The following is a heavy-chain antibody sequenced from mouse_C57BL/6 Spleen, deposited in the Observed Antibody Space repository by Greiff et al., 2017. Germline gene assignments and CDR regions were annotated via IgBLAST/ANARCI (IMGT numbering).Heavy chain of an antibody. CDR1: GYTFTEYT. V-gene: IGHV1-62-2*01. CDR3: ARHEDYENYLDY. D-gene: IGHD2-12*01. J-gene: IGHJ2*01. Sequence: QVQLKESGAELVKPGASVKLSCKASGYTFTEYTIHWVKQRSGQGLEWIGWFYPGSGSITYNEKFKDKATLTADKSSSTVYMELSRLTSEDSAVYFCARHEDYENYLDYWGQGTTLTVSS. CDR2: FYPGSGSI.